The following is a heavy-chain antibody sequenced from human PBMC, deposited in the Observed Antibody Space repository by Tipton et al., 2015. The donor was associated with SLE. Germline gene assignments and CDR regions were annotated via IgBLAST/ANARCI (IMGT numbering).Heavy chain of an antibody. CDR2: IYHSGST. CDR1: GGSISSSNW. CDR3: ARDLQYYDSSGMEAFDI. V-gene: IGHV4-4*02. Sequence: TLSLTCAVSGGSISSSNWWSWVRQPPGKGLEWIGEIYHSGSTNYNPSLKSRVTISVDKSKNQFSLKLSSVTAADTAVYYCARDLQYYDSSGMEAFDIWGQGTMVTVSS. D-gene: IGHD3-22*01. J-gene: IGHJ3*02.